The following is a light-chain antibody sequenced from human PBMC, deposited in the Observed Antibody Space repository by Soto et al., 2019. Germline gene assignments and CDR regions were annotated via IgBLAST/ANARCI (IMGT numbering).Light chain of an antibody. J-gene: IGKJ2*01. V-gene: IGKV1-5*01. CDR2: DVS. CDR3: QQYKSYST. CDR1: QSISRS. Sequence: DIQMTQSPSTLSAAVGDRVSITCRASQSISRSLAWYQQKPGKAPKLLVYDVSSLESGVPSRVSGSGSGAVFTLTISSLQPEDFATYYCQQYKSYSTFGQGTKLEVK.